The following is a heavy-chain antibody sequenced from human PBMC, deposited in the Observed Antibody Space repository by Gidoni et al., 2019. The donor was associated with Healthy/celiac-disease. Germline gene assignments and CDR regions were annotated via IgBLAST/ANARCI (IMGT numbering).Heavy chain of an antibody. CDR1: GFHFSSYG. D-gene: IGHD4-17*01. CDR2: IWYDGSNK. Sequence: QVQLVESGGGVVKPGRSLRLSCAASGFHFSSYGVPWVRQAPGKGLEWVAGIWYDGSNKDHADSVQGRFTISRDNSKNTLYLQMNSLRAEDTALYYCARDPKLTTVTTFPDYWGQGTLVTVSS. V-gene: IGHV3-33*01. J-gene: IGHJ4*02. CDR3: ARDPKLTTVTTFPDY.